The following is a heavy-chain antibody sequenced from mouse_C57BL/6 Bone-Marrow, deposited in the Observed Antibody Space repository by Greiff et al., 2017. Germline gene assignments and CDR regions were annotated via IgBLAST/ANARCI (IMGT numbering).Heavy chain of an antibody. Sequence: VQLQQPGAELVKPGASVKLSCKASGYTFTSYWMHWVKKRPGQGLEWIGMIHPNSGSTNYNEKFKSKATLTVDKSSSTAYMQLSSLTSEDSAVYYGARDEGYAMDYWGQGTSVTVSS. CDR3: ARDEGYAMDY. CDR1: GYTFTSYW. CDR2: IHPNSGST. V-gene: IGHV1-64*01. J-gene: IGHJ4*01.